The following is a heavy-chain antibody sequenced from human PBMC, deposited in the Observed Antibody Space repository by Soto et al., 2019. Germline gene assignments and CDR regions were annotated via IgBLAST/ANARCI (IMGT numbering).Heavy chain of an antibody. CDR1: GFTFSSYR. Sequence: EVQLVESGGGLVQPGGSLRLSCAASGFTFSSYRMNWVRQAPGKGLEWVSYISSSSSTIHYADSVKGRFTISRDNAKNSLYLQMNSLRADDTAVDYCARPSYYGSGSYDYWGQGTLVTVSS. CDR2: ISSSSSTI. J-gene: IGHJ4*02. D-gene: IGHD3-10*01. CDR3: ARPSYYGSGSYDY. V-gene: IGHV3-48*01.